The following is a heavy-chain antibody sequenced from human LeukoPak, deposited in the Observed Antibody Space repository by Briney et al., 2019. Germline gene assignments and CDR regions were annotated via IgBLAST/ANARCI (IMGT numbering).Heavy chain of an antibody. CDR2: ISGSGDKT. V-gene: IGHV3-23*01. Sequence: PGGSLRLSCAASGFTFSSYAMSWVRQAPGKGLEWVSVISGSGDKTYYADSVKGRFTISRDIAKISLYLQMNSLRAEDTAVYYCARDRAPRGAYDLDYWGQGTLVTVSS. D-gene: IGHD5-12*01. J-gene: IGHJ4*02. CDR1: GFTFSSYA. CDR3: ARDRAPRGAYDLDY.